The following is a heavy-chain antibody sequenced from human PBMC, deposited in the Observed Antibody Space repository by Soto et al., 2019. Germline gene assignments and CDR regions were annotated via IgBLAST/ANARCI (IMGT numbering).Heavy chain of an antibody. CDR1: GYIFTNYW. CDR2: IYPGDSDA. V-gene: IGHV5-51*01. D-gene: IGHD3-3*01. CDR3: GRNFYDYLDN. J-gene: IGHJ4*02. Sequence: PGESLKISCKASGYIFTNYWIGWVRQMPGKGLEWVGIIYPGDSDARYSPSFQGQVTISVDKSINTAYLQWSSLKASDTAMYYCGRNFYDYLDNWGRGTLVTVSS.